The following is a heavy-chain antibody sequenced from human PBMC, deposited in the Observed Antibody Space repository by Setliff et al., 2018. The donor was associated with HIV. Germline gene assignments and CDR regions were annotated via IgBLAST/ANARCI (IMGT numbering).Heavy chain of an antibody. D-gene: IGHD3-10*01. CDR3: ARRKAGWGELFGNWFDP. CDR1: GGSISSSSYY. V-gene: IGHV4-39*01. CDR2: IYYSGST. J-gene: IGHJ5*02. Sequence: SETLSLTCTVSGGSISSSSYYWGRIRQPPGKGLEWIGSIYYSGSTYYNPSLKSRLTISVDTSKNQFSLKLSSVTAADTAVYYCARRKAGWGELFGNWFDPWGQGTLVTVSS.